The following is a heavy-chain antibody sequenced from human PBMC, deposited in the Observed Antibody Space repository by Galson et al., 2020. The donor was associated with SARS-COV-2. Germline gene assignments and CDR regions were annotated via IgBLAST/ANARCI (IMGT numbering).Heavy chain of an antibody. V-gene: IGHV3-53*01. Sequence: GGSLRLSCAASGFSVSGNYISWVRQAPGKGLEWVSVFSSGGGTYYGDSVRGRFTISRDLSKNTLDLQMHSLRAEDTAVYYCAREINVGGNWGSIGSWGQGTLVTVSS. D-gene: IGHD3-16*01. J-gene: IGHJ4*02. CDR2: FSSGGGT. CDR1: GFSVSGNY. CDR3: AREINVGGNWGSIGS.